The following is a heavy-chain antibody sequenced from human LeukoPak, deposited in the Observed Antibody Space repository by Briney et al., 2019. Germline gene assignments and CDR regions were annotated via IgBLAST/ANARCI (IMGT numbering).Heavy chain of an antibody. CDR1: GGTFSSYA. D-gene: IGHD3-10*01. CDR2: IIPILGIA. Sequence: SVRVSCKASGGTFSSYAISWVRQAPGQGLEWMGRIIPILGIANYAQRFQGRVTITADKSTSTAYMELSSLRSEDTAVYYCAGGGMVRGVIKRGPFDYWGQGTLVTVSS. CDR3: AGGGMVRGVIKRGPFDY. V-gene: IGHV1-69*04. J-gene: IGHJ4*02.